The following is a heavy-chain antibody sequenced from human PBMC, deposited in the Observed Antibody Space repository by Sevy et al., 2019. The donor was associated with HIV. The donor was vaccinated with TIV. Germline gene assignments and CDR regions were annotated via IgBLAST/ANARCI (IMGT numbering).Heavy chain of an antibody. CDR3: ARAYCSGGRCYSLAY. V-gene: IGHV1-18*01. Sequence: ASVKVSCEASGYIFTTYRISWVRQAPGQGLEWLGGISPHNGDQNYFQKFQGRVTMNTDTSTSTAFMELRSLRADDTAVYYCARAYCSGGRCYSLAYWGQGTLVTVSS. CDR1: GYIFTTYR. D-gene: IGHD2-15*01. J-gene: IGHJ4*02. CDR2: ISPHNGDQ.